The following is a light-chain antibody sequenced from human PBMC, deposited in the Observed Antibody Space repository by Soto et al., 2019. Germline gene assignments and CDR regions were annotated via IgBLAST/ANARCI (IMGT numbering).Light chain of an antibody. CDR3: QQYYSIPRT. V-gene: IGKV4-1*01. Sequence: DIVMTQSPDSLAVSLGETATINCKSSYSLLYSSNNKNYLAWYQQKPGQPPKLLFYWASTRESGVPDRFSASGSGTDXTLTISSLQAEDVAVYYCQQYYSIPRTFGQGTKV. J-gene: IGKJ1*01. CDR2: WAS. CDR1: YSLLYSSNNKNY.